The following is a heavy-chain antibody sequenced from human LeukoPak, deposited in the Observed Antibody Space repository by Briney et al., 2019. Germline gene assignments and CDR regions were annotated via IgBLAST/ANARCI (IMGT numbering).Heavy chain of an antibody. V-gene: IGHV4-34*01. CDR2: INHSGST. CDR1: GFTFSSYW. Sequence: SCAASGFTFSSYWMHWIRQPPGKGLEWIGEINHSGSTNYNPSLKSRVTISVDTSKNQFSLKLSSVTAADTAVYYCARVSNRGYCSGGSCYPPHYGMDVWGQGTTVTVSS. J-gene: IGHJ6*02. D-gene: IGHD2-15*01. CDR3: ARVSNRGYCSGGSCYPPHYGMDV.